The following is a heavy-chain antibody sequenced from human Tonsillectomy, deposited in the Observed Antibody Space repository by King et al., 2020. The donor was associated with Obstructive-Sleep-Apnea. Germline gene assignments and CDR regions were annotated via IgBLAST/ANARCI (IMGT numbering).Heavy chain of an antibody. J-gene: IGHJ5*02. CDR1: GFTVSSDA. D-gene: IGHD1-1*01. CDR2: IYSGGTT. CDR3: ARVGLQSGTTAFDP. V-gene: IGHV3-66*01. Sequence: VQLVESGGGLVQPGGSLRLSCAASGFTVSSDAMSWVRQAPGKGLERFSVIYSGGTTYFAGSVKGRFTISRDFSKNTLDLQMNSLRVEDTAIYYCARVGLQSGTTAFDPWGQGTLVTVSS.